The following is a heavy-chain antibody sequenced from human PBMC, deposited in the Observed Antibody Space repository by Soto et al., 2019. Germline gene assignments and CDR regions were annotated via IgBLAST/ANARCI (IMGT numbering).Heavy chain of an antibody. Sequence: SETLSLICTVSGGSVSSGSYYWSWIRQPPGKGLEWIGYIYYSGSTNYNPSLESRVTISVDTSTSTAYMELSSLRPEDTAVYYCAADVGGYIYGLARHWGPGTLVTVPS. J-gene: IGHJ4*02. CDR1: GGSVSSGSYY. CDR2: IYYSGST. D-gene: IGHD4-17*01. V-gene: IGHV4-61*01. CDR3: AADVGGYIYGLARH.